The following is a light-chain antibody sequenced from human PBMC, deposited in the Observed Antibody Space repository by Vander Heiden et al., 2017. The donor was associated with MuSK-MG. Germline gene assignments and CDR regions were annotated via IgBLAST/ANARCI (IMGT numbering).Light chain of an antibody. V-gene: IGKV3-20*01. J-gene: IGKJ1*01. CDR2: GAS. CDR1: QSVSSSY. CDR3: QQDGSSSK. Sequence: EIVLTQSPGTLSLSPGERATLSCRASQSVSSSYLAWYQQKPGQAPRLLIYGASSRAIGIPDRFSGSGCGTDFTLTISRLESEDFAVYYCQQDGSSSKFGQGTKVEIK.